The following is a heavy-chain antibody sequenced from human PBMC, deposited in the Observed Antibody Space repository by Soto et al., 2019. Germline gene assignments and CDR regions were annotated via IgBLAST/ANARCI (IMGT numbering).Heavy chain of an antibody. CDR3: ARGLSRVATISRYYYYGMDV. CDR1: GGSFSGYY. D-gene: IGHD5-12*01. Sequence: SETLSLTCAVYGGSFSGYYWSWIRQPPGKGLEWIGEINHSGSTNYNPSLKSRVTISVDTSKNQFSLKLSSVTAADTAVYYCARGLSRVATISRYYYYGMDVWGQVTTVTVSS. V-gene: IGHV4-34*01. CDR2: INHSGST. J-gene: IGHJ6*02.